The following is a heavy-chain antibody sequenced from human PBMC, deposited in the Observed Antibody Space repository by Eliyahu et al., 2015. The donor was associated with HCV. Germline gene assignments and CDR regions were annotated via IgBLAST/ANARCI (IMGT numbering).Heavy chain of an antibody. CDR2: ISSSSSYI. Sequence: EVQLVESGGGLVKPGGSLRLSCEASGLXFSTYSLNWXRQAPGXGLEWVSSISSSSSYIYYADSVKGRFTISRDNAKNSLYLQMNSLRAEDTAVYYCARDLARNYDYPRWFDPWGQGTLVTVSS. J-gene: IGHJ5*02. D-gene: IGHD3-3*01. V-gene: IGHV3-21*01. CDR3: ARDLARNYDYPRWFDP. CDR1: GLXFSTYS.